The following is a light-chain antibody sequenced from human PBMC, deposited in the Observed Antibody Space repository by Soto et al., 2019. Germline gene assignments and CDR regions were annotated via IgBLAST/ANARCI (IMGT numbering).Light chain of an antibody. J-gene: IGLJ1*01. V-gene: IGLV2-23*01. CDR1: SSDVGSYNL. CDR3: CSYAGRSTTLYV. CDR2: EGS. Sequence: QSALTQPASVSGSPGQSITISCTGTSSDVGSYNLVSWYQQHPGKAPKLMIHEGSKRPSGVSDRFSGSKSGNMASLTISGLQAEDEADYYCCSYAGRSTTLYVFGTGTKLTVL.